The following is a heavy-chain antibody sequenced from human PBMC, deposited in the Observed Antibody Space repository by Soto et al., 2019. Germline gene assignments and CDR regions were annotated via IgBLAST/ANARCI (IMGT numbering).Heavy chain of an antibody. CDR2: IWYDGSNK. CDR1: GFTFSSYG. D-gene: IGHD4-17*01. CDR3: ASLADTVTHFDAFDI. Sequence: GGSLRLSCAASGFTFSSYGMHWVRQAPGKGLEWVAVIWYDGSNKYYADSVKGRFTISRDNSKNTLYLQMNSLRAEDTAVYYCASLADTVTHFDAFDIWGQGTMVTVSS. V-gene: IGHV3-33*01. J-gene: IGHJ3*02.